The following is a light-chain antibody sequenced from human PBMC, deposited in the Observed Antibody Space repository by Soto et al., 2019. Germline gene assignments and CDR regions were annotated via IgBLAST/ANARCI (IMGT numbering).Light chain of an antibody. CDR3: EQYGSSSPEFT. CDR2: GAS. CDR1: QSISSNY. Sequence: EIVLTQSPGTLLLSAGETATLSCRASQSISSNYLAWYQQKPGQAPRLLIFGASYRATGIPDRFSGRGSGIDFPLTVRTLELEDCAVYCCEQYGSSSPEFTVGPGTKVDIK. J-gene: IGKJ3*01. V-gene: IGKV3-20*01.